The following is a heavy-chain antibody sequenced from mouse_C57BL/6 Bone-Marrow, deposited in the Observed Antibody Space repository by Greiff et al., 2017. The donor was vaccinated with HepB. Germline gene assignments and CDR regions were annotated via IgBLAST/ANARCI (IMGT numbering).Heavy chain of an antibody. V-gene: IGHV5-17*01. Sequence: DVQLVESGGGLVKPGGSLKLSCAASGFTFSDYGMHWVRQAPEKGLEWVAYISSGSSTIYYADTVKGRFTISRDNAKNTLFLQMTSLRSEDTAMYYCARFLWYFDVWGTGTTVTVSS. CDR2: ISSGSSTI. J-gene: IGHJ1*03. CDR3: ARFLWYFDV. CDR1: GFTFSDYG.